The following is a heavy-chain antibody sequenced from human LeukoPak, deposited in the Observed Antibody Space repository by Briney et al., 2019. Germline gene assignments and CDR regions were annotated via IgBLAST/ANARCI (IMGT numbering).Heavy chain of an antibody. CDR1: GFIFSDYY. D-gene: IGHD1-26*01. CDR3: ATEKVGPNLYYFDY. Sequence: PGGSLRLSCAASGFIFSDYYMTWIRQAPGKGLEWVSYVTSSGGHMYYADSAKGRFTISRDNAKNSLYLQMKSLRAEDTAVYYCATEKVGPNLYYFDYWGQGALVTVSA. CDR2: VTSSGGHM. V-gene: IGHV3-11*04. J-gene: IGHJ4*02.